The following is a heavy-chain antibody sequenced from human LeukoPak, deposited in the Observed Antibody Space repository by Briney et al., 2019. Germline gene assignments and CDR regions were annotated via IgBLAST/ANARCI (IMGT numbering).Heavy chain of an antibody. Sequence: KTSETLSLTCTVSGGSISSGSYYWSWIRQPAGKGLEWIGRIYTSGSTNYNPSLKSRVTMSVDTSKNQFSLKLSSVTAADTAVYYCARGEKNSGWYYWGQGTLVTVSS. D-gene: IGHD6-19*01. J-gene: IGHJ4*02. V-gene: IGHV4-61*02. CDR2: IYTSGST. CDR3: ARGEKNSGWYY. CDR1: GGSISSGSYY.